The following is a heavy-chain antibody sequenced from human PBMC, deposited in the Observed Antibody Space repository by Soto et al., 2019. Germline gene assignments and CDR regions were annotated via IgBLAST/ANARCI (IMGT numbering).Heavy chain of an antibody. CDR1: GGTFSRYT. D-gene: IGHD2-15*01. CDR2: IIPIFGTA. Sequence: QVQLVQSGAEVKKPGSSVKVSCKASGGTFSRYTISWVRQSPGQGLEWMGGIIPIFGTANYAQKFQGTVTITADESTSTAYMELSSLRSEDTALYYCARVRSTIAANNWFDPWGQGTLVIVSS. CDR3: ARVRSTIAANNWFDP. V-gene: IGHV1-69*01. J-gene: IGHJ5*02.